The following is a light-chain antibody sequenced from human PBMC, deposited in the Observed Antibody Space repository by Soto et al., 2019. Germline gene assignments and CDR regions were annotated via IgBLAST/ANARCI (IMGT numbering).Light chain of an antibody. CDR2: GAS. CDR1: QSVSSMY. CDR3: QQYGGSPRT. V-gene: IGKV3-20*01. J-gene: IGKJ5*01. Sequence: EIFFTHSPGPLSLSPGERVTLSCRASQSVSSMYLAWYQQKPGQAPRLLIYGASSRATGIPDRFSGSGSGTDFTLTISRLEPEDFAVYYCQQYGGSPRTFGQGTRLEIK.